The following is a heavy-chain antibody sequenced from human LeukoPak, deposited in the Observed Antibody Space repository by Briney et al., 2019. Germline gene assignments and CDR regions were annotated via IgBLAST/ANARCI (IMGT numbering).Heavy chain of an antibody. D-gene: IGHD2-2*03. V-gene: IGHV5-51*01. CDR1: GYSFTSYW. Sequence: GESLKISCKGSGYSFTSYWIGWVRQMPGKGLEWMGIIYPGDSDTRYSPSFQGQVTISADKSISTAYLQWSSLKASDTAMYYCARMDIVVVPAADLLENYYYYYMDVWGKGTTVTVSS. CDR3: ARMDIVVVPAADLLENYYYYYMDV. J-gene: IGHJ6*03. CDR2: IYPGDSDT.